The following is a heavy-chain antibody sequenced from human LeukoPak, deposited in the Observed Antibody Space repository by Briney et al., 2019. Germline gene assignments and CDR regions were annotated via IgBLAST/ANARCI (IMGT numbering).Heavy chain of an antibody. Sequence: SETLSLTCAVSGGSISSYYWSWIRQPPGKGLEWIGYIYYSGSTNYNPSLKSRVTISVDTSKNQFSLKLSSVTAADTAVYYCAREAAAGDIDYWGQGTLVTVSS. D-gene: IGHD6-13*01. CDR1: GGSISSYY. CDR2: IYYSGST. V-gene: IGHV4-59*01. J-gene: IGHJ4*02. CDR3: AREAAAGDIDY.